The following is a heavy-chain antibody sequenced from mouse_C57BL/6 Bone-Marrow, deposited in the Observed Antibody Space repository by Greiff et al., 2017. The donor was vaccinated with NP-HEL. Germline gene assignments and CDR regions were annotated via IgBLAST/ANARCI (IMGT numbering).Heavy chain of an antibody. V-gene: IGHV1-53*01. J-gene: IGHJ2*01. CDR2: INPSNGGT. CDR3: ARSFIAAVVIDY. Sequence: VQLQQPGTELVKPGASVKLSCKASGYTFTSYWMHWVKQRPGQGLEWIGNINPSNGGTNYNEKFKSKATLTVDKSSSTAYMQLSSLTSEDSAVYYFARSFIAAVVIDYWGQGTTLTVSS. CDR1: GYTFTSYW. D-gene: IGHD1-1*01.